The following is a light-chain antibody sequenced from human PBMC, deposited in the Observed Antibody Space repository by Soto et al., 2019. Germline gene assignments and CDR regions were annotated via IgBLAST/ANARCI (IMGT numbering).Light chain of an antibody. V-gene: IGKV3-15*01. CDR1: QGIGDT. Sequence: EVVMRQSPATLSVSPGEGATLSCRASQGIGDTAAWYQHKPGQAHRLLIYGASTRASGIPDRFSGSGSGTEFSLTISSLQSEEFAFFYCKKYDGWPRTFGKGNKVDI. CDR3: KKYDGWPRT. CDR2: GAS. J-gene: IGKJ1*01.